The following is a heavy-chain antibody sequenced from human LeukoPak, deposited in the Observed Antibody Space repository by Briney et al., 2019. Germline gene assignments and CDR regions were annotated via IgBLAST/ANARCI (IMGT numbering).Heavy chain of an antibody. J-gene: IGHJ4*02. Sequence: GGSLRLSCAGSGFTFSSNGMHLVRQAPGKGLEGVAFIRYGGNDERYADSVKGRFTISRDNSKNTLYLQMNSLRAEDTAVYYCAKDRSESYFYFDFWGQGTLVTVSS. CDR3: AKDRSESYFYFDF. D-gene: IGHD1-26*01. CDR2: IRYGGNDE. CDR1: GFTFSSNG. V-gene: IGHV3-30*02.